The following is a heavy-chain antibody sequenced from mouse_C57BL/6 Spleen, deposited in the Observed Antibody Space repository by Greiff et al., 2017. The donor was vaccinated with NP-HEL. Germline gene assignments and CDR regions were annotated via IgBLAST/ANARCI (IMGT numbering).Heavy chain of an antibody. J-gene: IGHJ2*01. D-gene: IGHD2-2*01. V-gene: IGHV1-75*01. CDR3: ARYVYYGYDVDY. CDR1: GYTFTDYY. CDR2: IFPGSGST. Sequence: QVQLQQSGPELVKPGASVKISCKASGYTFTDYYINWVKQRPGQGLEWIGWIFPGSGSTYYNEKFKGKATLTVDKSSSTAYMLLRSLTSEDSAVYFCARYVYYGYDVDYWGQGTTLTVSS.